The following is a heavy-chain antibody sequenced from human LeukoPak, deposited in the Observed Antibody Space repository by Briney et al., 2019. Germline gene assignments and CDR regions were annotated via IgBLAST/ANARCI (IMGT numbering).Heavy chain of an antibody. Sequence: ASVKVSCKTSGDTFTRNWMHWIRQGPGQGLEWMGVINPTGDYTMYAQKFQGRVIVTRDMSSNTDYMELGSLRSDDTAVYYCARDHSIDDKSSRLDPWGQGQLVTVSS. J-gene: IGHJ5*02. V-gene: IGHV1-46*01. CDR2: INPTGDYT. D-gene: IGHD1-1*01. CDR1: GDTFTRNW. CDR3: ARDHSIDDKSSRLDP.